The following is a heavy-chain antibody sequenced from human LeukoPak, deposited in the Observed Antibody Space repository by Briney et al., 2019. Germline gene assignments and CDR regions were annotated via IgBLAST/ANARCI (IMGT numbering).Heavy chain of an antibody. D-gene: IGHD2/OR15-2a*01. V-gene: IGHV4-39*02. CDR3: ARLYTDPDFLI. CDR2: IFYTGST. Sequence: SETLSLTCSVSGGPIDRTSYYCGGIRQPPGKGLEWIGDIFYTGSTNYRPSLESRVTISIDTTNNRFSLRLSSVTAADTALYYFARLYTDPDFLIWGQGTLVSVSS. J-gene: IGHJ4*02. CDR1: GGPIDRTSYY.